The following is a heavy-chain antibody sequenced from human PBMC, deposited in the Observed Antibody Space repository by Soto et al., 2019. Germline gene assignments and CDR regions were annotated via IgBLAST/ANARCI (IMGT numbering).Heavy chain of an antibody. CDR2: IYHSGNT. Sequence: PSETLSLTCAVSGYSISSGYYWGWIRQPPGKGLEWIGSIYHSGNTYYNPSLKSRVTISVDTAKNHFSLKLSSVAAADTAIYYCARHIGGSDSSAWFGPWGQGGLVTVSS. J-gene: IGHJ5*02. V-gene: IGHV4-38-2*01. D-gene: IGHD1-26*01. CDR1: GYSISSGYY. CDR3: ARHIGGSDSSAWFGP.